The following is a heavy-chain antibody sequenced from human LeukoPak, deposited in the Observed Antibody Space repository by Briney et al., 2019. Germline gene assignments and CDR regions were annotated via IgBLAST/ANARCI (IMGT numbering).Heavy chain of an antibody. J-gene: IGHJ4*02. D-gene: IGHD5-12*01. CDR2: IIPIFGTA. CDR3: ARGSGYSGRNDY. CDR1: GGTFSSYA. Sequence: SVKVSCKASGGTFSSYAISWVRQAPGQGLGWMGGIIPIFGTANYAQKFQGRVTITADESTSTAYMELSSLRSEDTAVYYCARGSGYSGRNDYWAREPWSPSPQ. V-gene: IGHV1-69*01.